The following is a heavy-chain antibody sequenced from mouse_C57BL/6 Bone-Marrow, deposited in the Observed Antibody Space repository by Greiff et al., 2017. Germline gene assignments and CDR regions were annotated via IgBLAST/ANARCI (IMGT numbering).Heavy chain of an antibody. J-gene: IGHJ3*01. D-gene: IGHD2-1*01. CDR2: IYPRSGNT. CDR3: ARRGDLLWYPWFAY. Sequence: VQVVESGAELARPGASVKLSCKASGYTFTSYGISWVKQRTGQGLEWIGEIYPRSGNTYYNEKFKGKATLTADKSSSTAYMELRSLTSEDSAVYFCARRGDLLWYPWFAYWGQGTLVTVSA. V-gene: IGHV1-81*01. CDR1: GYTFTSYG.